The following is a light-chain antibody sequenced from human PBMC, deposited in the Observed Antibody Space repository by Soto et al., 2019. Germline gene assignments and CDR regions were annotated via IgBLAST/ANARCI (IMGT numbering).Light chain of an antibody. CDR1: QSTIY. CDR3: HQYAGSPWT. Sequence: EIVLTQSPGTLSLSPGERATLSCRASQSTIYLAWYQQKPGQTPRLLIYGASNRATGIPDRFSGSGSGTDFTLTISRLEPVDFAVYYCHQYAGSPWTFGQGTKVEIK. J-gene: IGKJ1*01. CDR2: GAS. V-gene: IGKV3-20*01.